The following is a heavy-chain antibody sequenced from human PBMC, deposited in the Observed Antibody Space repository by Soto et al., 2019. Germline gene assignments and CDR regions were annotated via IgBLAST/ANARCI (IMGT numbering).Heavy chain of an antibody. J-gene: IGHJ4*02. CDR3: AKSCRQTYYYDSSGYYPFDY. V-gene: IGHV3-23*01. D-gene: IGHD3-22*01. Sequence: PGGSLRLSCAASGFTFSSYAMSWVRQAPGKGLEWVSAISGSGGSTYYADSVKGRFTISRDNSKNTLYLQMNSLRAEDTAVYYCAKSCRQTYYYDSSGYYPFDYWGQGTLVTVSS. CDR1: GFTFSSYA. CDR2: ISGSGGST.